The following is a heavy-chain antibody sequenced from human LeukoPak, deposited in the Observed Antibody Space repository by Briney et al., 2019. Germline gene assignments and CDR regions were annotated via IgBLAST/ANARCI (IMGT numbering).Heavy chain of an antibody. CDR2: MYYSGTT. V-gene: IGHV4-39*07. D-gene: IGHD5-12*01. CDR1: GGSISSSDYY. J-gene: IGHJ4*02. CDR3: ARENIVAAIDDFDY. Sequence: PSETLSLTCTVSGGSISSSDYYWGWIRQAPGKGLEWIGSMYYSGTTYYNPSLKSRVTISLDTSKNQFSLKLSSVTAADTAVYYCARENIVAAIDDFDYWGQGTLVTVSS.